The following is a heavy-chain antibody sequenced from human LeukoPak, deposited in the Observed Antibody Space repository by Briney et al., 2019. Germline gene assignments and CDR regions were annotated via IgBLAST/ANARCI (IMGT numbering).Heavy chain of an antibody. CDR2: INPSGGST. CDR1: GYTFTSYD. V-gene: IGHV1-46*01. Sequence: ASVKVSCKASGYTFTSYDINWVRQATGQGLEWMGIINPSGGSTSYAQKFQGRVTMTRDMSTSTVYMELSSLRSEDTAVYYCAREQTSGSYSYYFDYWGQGTLVTVSS. CDR3: AREQTSGSYSYYFDY. J-gene: IGHJ4*02. D-gene: IGHD1-26*01.